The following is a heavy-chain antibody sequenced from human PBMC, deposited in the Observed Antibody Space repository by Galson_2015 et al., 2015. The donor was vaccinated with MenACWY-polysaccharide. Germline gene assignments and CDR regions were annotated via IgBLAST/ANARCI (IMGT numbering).Heavy chain of an antibody. CDR1: GFSFSTYW. J-gene: IGHJ5*02. CDR2: INADGSAT. V-gene: IGHV3-74*01. Sequence: SLRLSCAASGFSFSTYWMHWVRHAPGKGLVWVSRINADGSATDYADSVRGRFTISRDNAKNTLYLEMNSLRAEDTAVYYCTKAGEMCGRGSSCYFNWFAPWGQGTLVTASS. CDR3: TKAGEMCGRGSSCYFNWFAP. D-gene: IGHD2-15*01.